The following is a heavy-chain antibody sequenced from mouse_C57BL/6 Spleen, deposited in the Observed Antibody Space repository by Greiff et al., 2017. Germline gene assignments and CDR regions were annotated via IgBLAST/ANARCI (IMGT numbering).Heavy chain of an antibody. V-gene: IGHV1-82*01. D-gene: IGHD1-1*01. CDR2: IYPGDGAT. CDR1: GYAFSSSW. CDR3: ARIYGSSGFDY. J-gene: IGHJ2*01. Sequence: QVQLQQSGPELVKPGASVKISCKASGYAFSSSWMNWVKQRPGKGLEWIGRIYPGDGATNYNGKFKGKATLTADKSSSTAYMQLSSLTSEHSAVYFCARIYGSSGFDYWGKGTTLTVSS.